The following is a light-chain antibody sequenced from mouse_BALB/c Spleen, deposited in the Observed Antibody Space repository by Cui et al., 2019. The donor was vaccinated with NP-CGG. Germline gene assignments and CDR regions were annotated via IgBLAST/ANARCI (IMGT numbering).Light chain of an antibody. CDR1: TVAITTRNY. J-gene: IGLJ1*01. CDR3: ALWYSNHWV. CDR2: GTN. Sequence: QAVVTQESALTTSPGETVTLTCRSSTVAITTRNYANWVQEKPDHLFTGLIGGTNNRVPGVPARFSGSLIGDKAALSITGAQTEDEAIYFCALWYSNHWVFGGGTKLTVL. V-gene: IGLV1*01.